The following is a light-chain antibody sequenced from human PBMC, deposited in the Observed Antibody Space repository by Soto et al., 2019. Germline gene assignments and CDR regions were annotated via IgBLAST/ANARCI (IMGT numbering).Light chain of an antibody. Sequence: QSVLTQPPSVSAAPGQKVTISCSGSNSNIGKNYVSWYQQLPGTAPRLLIYANDKRPSGIPDRFSGFKSGASATLGITGLQTGDEADYYCATWDSSLTSGVFGGGTKLTV. CDR2: AND. CDR3: ATWDSSLTSGV. CDR1: NSNIGKNY. V-gene: IGLV1-51*01. J-gene: IGLJ2*01.